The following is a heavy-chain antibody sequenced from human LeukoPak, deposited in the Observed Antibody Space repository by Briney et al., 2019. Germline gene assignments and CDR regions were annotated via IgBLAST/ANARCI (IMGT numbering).Heavy chain of an antibody. CDR2: ISSSGSTI. V-gene: IGHV3-48*03. Sequence: GGSLRLSCAASGFTFSSYEMNWVRQAPGKGLEWVSYISSSGSTIYYADSVKGRFTISRDNAKNSLYLQMNSLRAEDTAVYYCARASVRYGIIDYWGEGTLVTVSS. D-gene: IGHD5-18*01. J-gene: IGHJ4*02. CDR1: GFTFSSYE. CDR3: ARASVRYGIIDY.